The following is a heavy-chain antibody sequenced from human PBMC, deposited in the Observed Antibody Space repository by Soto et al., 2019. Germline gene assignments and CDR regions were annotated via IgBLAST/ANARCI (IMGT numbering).Heavy chain of an antibody. CDR3: AREFYGYYTYGPGDY. J-gene: IGHJ4*02. CDR2: INDDGSER. Sequence: EAQLVESGGGLVQPGGSLRLSCEASGFMFGVYWMSWVRQAPGKGLEWVANINDDGSERNYVDSVKGRFTISRDTLNNLLFLQMNSLRDEDTAVYYCAREFYGYYTYGPGDYWGQGTLVAVSS. CDR1: GFMFGVYW. V-gene: IGHV3-7*01. D-gene: IGHD3-3*01.